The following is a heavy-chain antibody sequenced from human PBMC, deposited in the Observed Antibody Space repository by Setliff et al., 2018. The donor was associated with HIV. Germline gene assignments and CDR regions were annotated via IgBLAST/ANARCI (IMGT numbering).Heavy chain of an antibody. CDR1: GGSITNSNYY. CDR2: IYSSGNM. CDR3: ARDNHYTAMAYYYYYMDV. V-gene: IGHV4-61*02. J-gene: IGHJ6*03. D-gene: IGHD5-18*01. Sequence: SETLSLTCTVSGGSITNSNYYWNWIRQPAGKGLEWIGRIYSSGNMKYSPSLKSRVTMSVDKSKNQFSLKLSSVTAADTAVYYCARDNHYTAMAYYYYYMDVWGKGTTVTVSS.